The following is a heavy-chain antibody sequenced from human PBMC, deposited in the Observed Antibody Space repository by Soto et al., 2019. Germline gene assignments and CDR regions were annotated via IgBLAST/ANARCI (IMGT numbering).Heavy chain of an antibody. Sequence: ASVTVSCKASGYTFTGYYMHWVRQAPGQGLEWMGWINPNSGGTNYAQKFQGWVTMTRDTSISTAYMELSGLRSDDTAVYYCARDRGVIAYCGGDCGKEFDYWGQGTLVTVSS. CDR2: INPNSGGT. J-gene: IGHJ4*02. CDR3: ARDRGVIAYCGGDCGKEFDY. D-gene: IGHD2-21*02. CDR1: GYTFTGYY. V-gene: IGHV1-2*04.